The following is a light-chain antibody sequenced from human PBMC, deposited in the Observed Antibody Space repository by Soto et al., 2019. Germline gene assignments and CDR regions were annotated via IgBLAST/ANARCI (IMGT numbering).Light chain of an antibody. Sequence: EIVLSQSPATLSLSPGERATLSCRASQSISRSLAWYQQKPGQAPSLLISDASNRATGIPDRFSGSGSGTDFTLTINSLEPEDFAVYFCHQRAGWPPTFGGGTKVDI. V-gene: IGKV3-11*01. CDR1: QSISRS. J-gene: IGKJ4*01. CDR3: HQRAGWPPT. CDR2: DAS.